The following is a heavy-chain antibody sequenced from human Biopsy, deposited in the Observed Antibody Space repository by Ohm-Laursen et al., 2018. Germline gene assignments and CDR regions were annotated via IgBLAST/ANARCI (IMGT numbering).Heavy chain of an antibody. CDR2: INHSGHT. CDR1: SASINLYY. D-gene: IGHD2-8*02. Sequence: SQTLSLTCTVSSASINLYYWGWIRQSPGKGLEWIGYINHSGHTNYNPSLKSRLTMLVDTSKNQFSLKLTSVTAADTAVYYCARDRIAYCTATSCDNFGLDVWGQGTTVTVSS. J-gene: IGHJ6*02. CDR3: ARDRIAYCTATSCDNFGLDV. V-gene: IGHV4-59*01.